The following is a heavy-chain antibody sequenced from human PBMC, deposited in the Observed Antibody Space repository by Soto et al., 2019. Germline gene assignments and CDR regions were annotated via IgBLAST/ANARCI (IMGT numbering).Heavy chain of an antibody. CDR1: GFTFSSYA. J-gene: IGHJ2*01. CDR3: ARGSGSSWYGMGYFDL. V-gene: IGHV3-30-3*01. CDR2: ISYDGSNK. D-gene: IGHD6-13*01. Sequence: QVQLVESGGGVVQPGRSLRLSCAASGFTFSSYAMHWVRQAPGKGLEWVAVISYDGSNKYYADSVKGRFTISRDNSKNTLYLQMNSLRAEDTAVYYCARGSGSSWYGMGYFDLWGRGTLVTVSS.